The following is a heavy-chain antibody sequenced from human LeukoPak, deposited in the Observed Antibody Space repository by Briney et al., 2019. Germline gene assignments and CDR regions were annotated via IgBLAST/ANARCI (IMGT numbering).Heavy chain of an antibody. Sequence: GASVKVSCTASGYIFTGYYMHWVRQAPGQGLEWMGRINPNSGGTNYAQKFQGRVTMTRDTSISTAYMELSRLRSDDTAVYYCARVVVPAAIYYYYGMDVWGQGTTVTVSS. V-gene: IGHV1-2*06. J-gene: IGHJ6*02. CDR3: ARVVVPAAIYYYYGMDV. D-gene: IGHD2-2*01. CDR2: INPNSGGT. CDR1: GYIFTGYY.